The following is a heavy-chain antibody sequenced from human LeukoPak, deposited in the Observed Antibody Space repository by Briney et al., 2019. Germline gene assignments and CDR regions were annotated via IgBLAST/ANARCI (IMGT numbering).Heavy chain of an antibody. CDR3: ASNTGTVFDY. CDR1: GGSFSGYY. Sequence: SETLSLTCAVYGGSFSGYYWSWIRQPPGKGLEWIGYVYYSGSTEYNPSPRSRVTISLEMSKHQFSLNLTSVTAADTAVYYCASNTGTVFDYWGQGALVTVSS. CDR2: VYYSGST. D-gene: IGHD7-27*01. J-gene: IGHJ4*02. V-gene: IGHV4-59*01.